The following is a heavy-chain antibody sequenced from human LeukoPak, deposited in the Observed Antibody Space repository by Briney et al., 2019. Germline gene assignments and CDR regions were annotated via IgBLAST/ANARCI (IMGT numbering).Heavy chain of an antibody. CDR3: ARDNERFGELSLDY. V-gene: IGHV3-33*01. Sequence: GRSLRLSCAASGFTFSSYGMHWVRQAPGKGLEWGAVIWYDGSNKYYADSVKGRFTISRDNSKNTLYLQMNSLRAEDTAVYYCARDNERFGELSLDYWGQGTLVTVSS. J-gene: IGHJ4*02. CDR2: IWYDGSNK. D-gene: IGHD3-10*01. CDR1: GFTFSSYG.